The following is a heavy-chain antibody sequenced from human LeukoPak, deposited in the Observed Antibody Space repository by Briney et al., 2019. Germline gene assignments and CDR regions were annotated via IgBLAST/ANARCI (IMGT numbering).Heavy chain of an antibody. CDR3: ARETSTVVTHAFDI. D-gene: IGHD4-23*01. V-gene: IGHV3-30*09. CDR1: GFTFSSYA. J-gene: IGHJ3*02. CDR2: ISYDGSNK. Sequence: PGGSLRLSCAASGFTFSSYAMHWVRQAPGKGLEWVAVISYDGSNKYYADSVKGRFAISRDNSKNTLYLQMNSLRAEDTAVYYCARETSTVVTHAFDIWGQGTMVTVSS.